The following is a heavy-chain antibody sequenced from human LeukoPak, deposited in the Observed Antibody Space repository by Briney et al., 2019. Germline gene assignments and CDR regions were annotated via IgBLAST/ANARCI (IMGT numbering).Heavy chain of an antibody. J-gene: IGHJ5*02. CDR1: GFKFSDYY. Sequence: GGSLRLSCAAYGFKFSDYYMKWIRQAPGKGLEWVSYISPSGASTYYADSVKGRFTISRDNSKNALFLQMNSLRAEDTAVYYCARPFRQFDSSSSYYSFDLWGRGTVVTVSS. V-gene: IGHV3-11*01. CDR3: ARPFRQFDSSSSYYSFDL. CDR2: ISPSGAST. D-gene: IGHD3-22*01.